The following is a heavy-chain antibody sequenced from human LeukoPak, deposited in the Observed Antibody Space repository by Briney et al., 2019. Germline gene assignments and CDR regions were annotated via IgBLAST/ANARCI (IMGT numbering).Heavy chain of an antibody. CDR1: GYTFTSYG. J-gene: IGHJ5*02. Sequence: ASVTVSCKASGYTFTSYGISWVRQAPGQGLEWMGWISAYNGNTNYAQKFQDRVTITTDTSTSTAYMELRSLRSDDTAVYYCARVYSSSWYWGLPWGQGTLVTVSS. D-gene: IGHD6-13*01. CDR3: ARVYSSSWYWGLP. CDR2: ISAYNGNT. V-gene: IGHV1-18*01.